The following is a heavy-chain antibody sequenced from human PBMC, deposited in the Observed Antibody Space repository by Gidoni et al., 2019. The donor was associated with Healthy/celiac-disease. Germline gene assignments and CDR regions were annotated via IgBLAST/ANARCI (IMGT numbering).Heavy chain of an antibody. CDR3: ARGRRFLEWLFHQRYYYYYGMDV. V-gene: IGHV3-74*01. Sequence: EVQLVESGGGLVQPGGSLRLSCAASGFTFSSYWMHWVRQAPGKGLVWVSRINSDGSSTSYADSVKGRFTISRDNAKNTLYLQMNSLRAEDTAVYYCARGRRFLEWLFHQRYYYYYGMDVWGQGTTVTVSS. CDR1: GFTFSSYW. J-gene: IGHJ6*02. CDR2: INSDGSST. D-gene: IGHD3-3*01.